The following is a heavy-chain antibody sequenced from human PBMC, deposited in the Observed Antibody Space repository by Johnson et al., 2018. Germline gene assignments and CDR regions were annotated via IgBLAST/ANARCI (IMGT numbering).Heavy chain of an antibody. CDR1: GFTFSNYD. CDR2: IGTTGDT. D-gene: IGHD4-17*01. V-gene: IGHV3-13*01. J-gene: IGHJ3*02. CDR3: ARAGDGDYTDALDI. Sequence: VQLVESGGGLVQPGGSLRLSCVASGFTFSNYDMHWVRQGTGKGLEWVSTIGTTGDTYYSGSVKGRFTITRENAKNSLYLQMNSLRAGDTALYYCARAGDGDYTDALDIWGQGTMVTVSS.